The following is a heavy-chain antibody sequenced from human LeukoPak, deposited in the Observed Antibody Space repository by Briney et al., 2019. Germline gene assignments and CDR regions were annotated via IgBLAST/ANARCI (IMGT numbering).Heavy chain of an antibody. V-gene: IGHV4-39*01. CDR2: IYYSGST. CDR3: ARGGVPHDY. D-gene: IGHD1-1*01. CDR1: GGSISSSSYY. Sequence: PSETLSLTCTVSGGSISSSSYYWGWIRQPPGKGLEWIGSIYYSGSTYYNPSLKSRVTISVDTSKNQFSLKLNSVTAADTAVYYCARGGVPHDYWGQGTLVTVSS. J-gene: IGHJ4*02.